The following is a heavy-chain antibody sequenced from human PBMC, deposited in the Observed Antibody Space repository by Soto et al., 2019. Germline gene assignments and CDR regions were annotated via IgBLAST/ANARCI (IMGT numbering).Heavy chain of an antibody. CDR1: GGSISSYY. J-gene: IGHJ6*02. CDR2: IYYSGST. V-gene: IGHV4-59*12. CDR3: ATFLLSGGIGPRMDV. Sequence: PSETLSVTCTVAGGSISSYYWSWIRQHTGKGLEWIGYIYYSGSTNYNPSLKSRVTISVDTSKNQFSLKLSSVTAADTAVYYCATFLLSGGIGPRMDVWGQGTTVTVSS. D-gene: IGHD2-15*01.